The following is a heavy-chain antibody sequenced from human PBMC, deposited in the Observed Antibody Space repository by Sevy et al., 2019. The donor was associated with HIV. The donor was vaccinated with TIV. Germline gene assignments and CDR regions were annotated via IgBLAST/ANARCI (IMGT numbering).Heavy chain of an antibody. J-gene: IGHJ6*02. D-gene: IGHD4-17*01. V-gene: IGHV3-7*01. CDR1: GFTFSSYR. Sequence: GGSLRLSCAASGFTFSSYRMSWVRQPPGKGLEWVANIKQDGSEKYYVDSVKGRFTISRDNAKNSLYLQMNSLRAEDTAVYYCAREGDYVPYYYYGMDVWGQGTTVIVSS. CDR3: AREGDYVPYYYYGMDV. CDR2: IKQDGSEK.